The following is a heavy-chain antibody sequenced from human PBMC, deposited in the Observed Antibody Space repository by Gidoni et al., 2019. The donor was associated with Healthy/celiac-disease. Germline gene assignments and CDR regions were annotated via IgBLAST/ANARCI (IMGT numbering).Heavy chain of an antibody. Sequence: QVQLVQSGAELKKPGASATVSCKASGYTFTGYYMHWVRQAPGQGLEWMGWINPNSGCTNYAQKFQGRVTMTRDTSISTAYMELSRLRSDDTAVYYCATWGSSSSYFDYWGQGTLVTVSS. CDR3: ATWGSSSSYFDY. V-gene: IGHV1-2*02. J-gene: IGHJ4*02. CDR2: INPNSGCT. D-gene: IGHD6-13*01. CDR1: GYTFTGYY.